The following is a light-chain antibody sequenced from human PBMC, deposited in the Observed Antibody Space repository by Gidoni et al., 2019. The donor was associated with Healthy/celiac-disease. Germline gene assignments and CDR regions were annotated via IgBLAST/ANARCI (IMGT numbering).Light chain of an antibody. CDR1: QSVGSRF. CDR3: QQYGSSSWT. Sequence: EIVLTQSPGTLSLSPGERATLSCRASQSVGSRFLAWYQQKPGQAPRLLIYGASSRATGIPDRFSGSGSGTDFTLTISRLEPEDYAFYYCQQYGSSSWTFGQGTKVEIK. CDR2: GAS. V-gene: IGKV3-20*01. J-gene: IGKJ1*01.